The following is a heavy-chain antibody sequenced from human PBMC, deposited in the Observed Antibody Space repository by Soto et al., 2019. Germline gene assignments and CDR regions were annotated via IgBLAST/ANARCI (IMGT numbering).Heavy chain of an antibody. V-gene: IGHV1-18*01. J-gene: IGHJ5*02. CDR2: ISAYNGNT. D-gene: IGHD6-13*01. Sequence: ASVKVSCKASGYTFTTYGISWVRQAPGQGLEWMGWISAYNGNTNYAQKVQGRVTMTTDTPTSTAYMELRSLRSDDTAVYYCARDYSSSWYRWLNPWGQGTLVTVSS. CDR3: ARDYSSSWYRWLNP. CDR1: GYTFTTYG.